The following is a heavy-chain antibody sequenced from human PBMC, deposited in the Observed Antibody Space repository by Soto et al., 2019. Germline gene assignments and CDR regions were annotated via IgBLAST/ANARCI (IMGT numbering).Heavy chain of an antibody. Sequence: QVQLQESGPGLVKPSETLSLTCTVSGGSISSYYWSWIRQPPGKGLEWIGFIYYSGSTNYNPSLKRRVTISVGTSKNQFSLKVSYVTAADTAVYYCARGTSALEFDYWGQGTLVTVSS. V-gene: IGHV4-59*08. CDR2: IYYSGST. J-gene: IGHJ4*02. D-gene: IGHD1-1*01. CDR3: ARGTSALEFDY. CDR1: GGSISSYY.